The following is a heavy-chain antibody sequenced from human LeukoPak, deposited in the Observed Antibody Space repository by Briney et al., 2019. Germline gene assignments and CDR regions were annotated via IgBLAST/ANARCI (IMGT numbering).Heavy chain of an antibody. D-gene: IGHD4-11*01. V-gene: IGHV3-7*01. CDR1: TFTFSSYN. CDR3: AREDHSNYNY. Sequence: GGSLRLSCAASTFTFSSYNMNWVRQAPGKGLEWVANIKQDGGEKFYVDSVKGRFTISRDNAKNSLYLQMNSLRAEDTAVYYCAREDHSNYNYWGQGTLVTVSS. J-gene: IGHJ4*02. CDR2: IKQDGGEK.